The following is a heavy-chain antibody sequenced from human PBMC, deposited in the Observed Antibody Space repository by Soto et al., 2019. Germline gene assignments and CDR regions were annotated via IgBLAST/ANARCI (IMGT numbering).Heavy chain of an antibody. Sequence: QVQLVQSGAEVKKPGSSVKVSCKASGGTFSSYTISWVRQAPGQGLEWMGRIIPILGIANYAQKFQGRVTITADKSTSTAYMELSSLRSEDTAVYYCARGLPGGSGGYWYFDLWGRGTLVTVSS. CDR2: IIPILGIA. D-gene: IGHD6-19*01. V-gene: IGHV1-69*02. CDR1: GGTFSSYT. CDR3: ARGLPGGSGGYWYFDL. J-gene: IGHJ2*01.